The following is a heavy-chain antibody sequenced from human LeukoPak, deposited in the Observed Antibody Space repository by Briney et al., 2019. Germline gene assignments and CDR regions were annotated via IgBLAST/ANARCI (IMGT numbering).Heavy chain of an antibody. J-gene: IGHJ6*03. D-gene: IGHD6-13*01. CDR3: ASSRQGESSSWYTLTYYYYYYMDV. Sequence: GGSLRLSCAASGFTFSSYWMSWVRQAPGKGLEWVANIKQDGSEKYYVDSVKGRFTISRDDAKNSLYLQMNSLRAEDTAVYYCASSRQGESSSWYTLTYYYYYYMDVWGKGTTVTVSS. V-gene: IGHV3-7*01. CDR1: GFTFSSYW. CDR2: IKQDGSEK.